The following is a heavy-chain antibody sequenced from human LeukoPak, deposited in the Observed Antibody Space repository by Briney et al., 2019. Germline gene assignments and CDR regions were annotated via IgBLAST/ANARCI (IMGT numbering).Heavy chain of an antibody. V-gene: IGHV4-59*01. CDR1: GGSISGYY. CDR2: FYYGGST. Sequence: KPSETLSLTCTVSGGSISGYYWGWIRQPPGKGLEWIGNFYYGGSTDYNPSLNSRVTISVDMSKKLFSLKLSSVTAADTAVYYCAREVAGIQLFDYWGQGTLVTVSS. J-gene: IGHJ4*02. D-gene: IGHD5-18*01. CDR3: AREVAGIQLFDY.